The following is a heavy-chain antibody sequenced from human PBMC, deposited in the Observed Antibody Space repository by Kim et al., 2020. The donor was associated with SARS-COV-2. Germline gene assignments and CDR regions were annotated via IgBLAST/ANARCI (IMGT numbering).Heavy chain of an antibody. Sequence: NYAQKFQGKVPITADKSTSTAYMELSSLRSEDTTVYYCATLSGSYSAFDIWGQGTMVTVSS. J-gene: IGHJ3*02. V-gene: IGHV1-69*02. CDR3: ATLSGSYSAFDI. D-gene: IGHD1-26*01.